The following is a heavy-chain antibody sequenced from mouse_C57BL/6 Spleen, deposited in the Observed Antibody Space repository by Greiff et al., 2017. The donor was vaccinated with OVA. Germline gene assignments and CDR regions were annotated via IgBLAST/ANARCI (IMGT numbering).Heavy chain of an antibody. Sequence: EVKLMESGGGLVQPGGSMKLSCVASGFTFSNYWMNWVRQSPEKGLEWVAQIRLKSDNYATHYAESVKGRFTISRDDSKSSVYLQMNNLRAEDTGIYYCTGAITTVADYWGQGTTLTVSS. V-gene: IGHV6-3*01. J-gene: IGHJ2*01. CDR2: IRLKSDNYAT. CDR1: GFTFSNYW. D-gene: IGHD1-1*01. CDR3: TGAITTVADY.